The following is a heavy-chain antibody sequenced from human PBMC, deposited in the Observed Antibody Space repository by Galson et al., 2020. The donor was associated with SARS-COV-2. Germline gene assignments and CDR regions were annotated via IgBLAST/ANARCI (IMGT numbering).Heavy chain of an antibody. D-gene: IGHD2-15*01. J-gene: IGHJ5*02. Sequence: ASETLSLTCTVSGGSISSSSYYWGWIRQPPGKGLEWIGSIYYSGSTYSNPSLKSRLTIAVDTSKNQFSLKLSSVTAADTAVYYCASTRLGYCSGGSCYALSPWFDPWGQGTLVTVSS. CDR2: IYYSGST. CDR1: GGSISSSSYY. V-gene: IGHV4-39*07. CDR3: ASTRLGYCSGGSCYALSPWFDP.